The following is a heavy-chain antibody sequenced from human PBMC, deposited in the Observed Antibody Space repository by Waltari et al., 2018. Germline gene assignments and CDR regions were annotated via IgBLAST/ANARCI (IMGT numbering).Heavy chain of an antibody. CDR3: ARQNDFRAIDH. Sequence: QVHLQESGPRLLKPSETLSLTCTVSGGSLRGAFWNWVRQPAGKGLEWLGFLYASGRPRYNPFLRSRISMSFDEAKNQVFLNLASVTAADTAVYYCARQNDFRAIDHWGQGTLVTVSS. J-gene: IGHJ4*02. CDR1: GGSLRGAF. V-gene: IGHV4-4*07. CDR2: LYASGRP. D-gene: IGHD3-10*01.